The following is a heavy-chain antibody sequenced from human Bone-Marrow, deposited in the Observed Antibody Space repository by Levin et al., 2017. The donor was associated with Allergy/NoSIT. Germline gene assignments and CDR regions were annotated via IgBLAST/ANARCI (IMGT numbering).Heavy chain of an antibody. D-gene: IGHD3-10*01. Sequence: PGGSLRLSCAASGFTFSSYGMHWVRQAPGKGLEWVAFISYDGTNKYYGDSVKGRFTISRDRPKKTLHLQMNSLRAEDTAVYYCAKEYGRKMDVWGQGTTVTVSS. CDR2: ISYDGTNK. CDR1: GFTFSSYG. J-gene: IGHJ6*02. CDR3: AKEYGRKMDV. V-gene: IGHV3-30*18.